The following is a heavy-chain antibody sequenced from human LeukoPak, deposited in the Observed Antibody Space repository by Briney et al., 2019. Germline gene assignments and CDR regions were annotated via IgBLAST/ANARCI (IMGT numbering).Heavy chain of an antibody. CDR3: ARARATRNNWFDP. D-gene: IGHD5-24*01. J-gene: IGHJ5*02. CDR1: GGSISSGGYS. V-gene: IGHV4-30-2*01. CDR2: ICHSGST. Sequence: PSETLSLTCAVSGGSISSGGYSWSWIRQPPGKGLEWIGYICHSGSTYYNPSLKSRVTISVDRSKNQFSLKLSSVTAADTAVYYCARARATRNNWFDPWGQGTLVTVSS.